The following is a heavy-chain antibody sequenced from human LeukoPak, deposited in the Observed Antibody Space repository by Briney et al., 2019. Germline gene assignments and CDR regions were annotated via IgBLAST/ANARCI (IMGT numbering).Heavy chain of an antibody. CDR1: GYTFSSDG. V-gene: IGHV1-8*02. Sequence: ASVKVSCKAPGYTFSSDGINWVRQATGQGLEWMGWMNPNSGNTGYAQKFQGRVTMTRNTSISTAYMELSSLRSEDTAVYYCARGDYYGSGSLKAWGQGTLVTVSS. CDR2: MNPNSGNT. D-gene: IGHD3-10*01. CDR3: ARGDYYGSGSLKA. J-gene: IGHJ5*02.